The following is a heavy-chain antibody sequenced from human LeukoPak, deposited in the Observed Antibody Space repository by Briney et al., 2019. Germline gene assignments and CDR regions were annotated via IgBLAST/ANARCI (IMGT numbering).Heavy chain of an antibody. D-gene: IGHD1-26*01. J-gene: IGHJ4*02. CDR1: GGSISSYY. Sequence: PSETLSLTCTVSGGSISSYYWSWIRQPPGKGLEWIGYIYYSGSTNYNPSLKSRVTISVDTSKNQFSLKLSSVTAADTAVYYCARGRSGPKRGSFDYWGQGTLVTVSS. V-gene: IGHV4-59*01. CDR3: ARGRSGPKRGSFDY. CDR2: IYYSGST.